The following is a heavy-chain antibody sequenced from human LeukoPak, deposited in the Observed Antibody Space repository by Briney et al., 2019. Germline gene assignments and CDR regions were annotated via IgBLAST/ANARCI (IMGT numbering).Heavy chain of an antibody. D-gene: IGHD6-19*01. CDR1: GYTLTELS. V-gene: IGHV1-24*01. J-gene: IGHJ4*02. Sequence: ASVKVSFKVSGYTLTELSMHWVRQAPGKGLEWMGGFDPEDGETIYAQKFQGRVTMTEDTSTDTAYMELSSLRSEDTAVYYCATSSGWDYYFDYWGQGTLVTVSS. CDR2: FDPEDGET. CDR3: ATSSGWDYYFDY.